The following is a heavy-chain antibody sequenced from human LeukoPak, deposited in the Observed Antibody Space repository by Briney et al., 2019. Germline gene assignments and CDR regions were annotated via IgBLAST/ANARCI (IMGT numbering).Heavy chain of an antibody. D-gene: IGHD3-22*01. CDR3: AKYDSSGYYIFDY. CDR1: GGSISSGGYY. V-gene: IGHV4-31*03. Sequence: SQTPSLTCTVSGGSISSGGYYWSWFRQHPGKGLEWIGYIYYSGSTYYNPSLKSRVTISVDTSKNQFSLKLSSVTAADTAVYYCAKYDSSGYYIFDYWGQGTLVTVSS. CDR2: IYYSGST. J-gene: IGHJ4*02.